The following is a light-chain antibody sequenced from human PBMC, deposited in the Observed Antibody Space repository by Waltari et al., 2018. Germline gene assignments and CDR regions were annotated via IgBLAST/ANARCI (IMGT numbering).Light chain of an antibody. CDR1: QNVDTY. J-gene: IGKJ1*01. V-gene: IGKV1-39*01. Sequence: DIQMTQSPSSLSASVGDRVTITCRASQNVDTYLNWYQQKPGQPPKLLIYGASTLQSGVPSRFSGSGSGTDFTLTISSLQSEDFATYYCQQSSSTWTFGQGSKVAFK. CDR3: QQSSSTWT. CDR2: GAS.